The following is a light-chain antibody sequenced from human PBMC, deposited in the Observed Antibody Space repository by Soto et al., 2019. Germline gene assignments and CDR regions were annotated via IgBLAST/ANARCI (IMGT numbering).Light chain of an antibody. CDR1: QNINSY. V-gene: IGKV3-11*01. Sequence: EIVLTQSPATLSLSPGERATLSCRASQNINSYLAWYQQKPGQAPRLLIYDASDRATGIPARFSGSGSGTDFTLTISSLEPEDFAVYYCQQRSNWPGTFGQGTKVDIK. CDR2: DAS. J-gene: IGKJ1*01. CDR3: QQRSNWPGT.